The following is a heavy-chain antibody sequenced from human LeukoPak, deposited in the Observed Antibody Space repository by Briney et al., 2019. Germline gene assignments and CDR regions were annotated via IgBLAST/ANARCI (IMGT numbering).Heavy chain of an antibody. V-gene: IGHV3-23*01. CDR3: AFDFGHCGGINCRS. CDR1: GFTYSSYP. J-gene: IGHJ4*02. Sequence: GGSLRLSCAASGFTYSSYPMTGVRQAPGKGLEWVSAIRPSDDSTFYADSVKGRFTISRDNAKSSLYLQMNSLRAEDTAVYYCAFDFGHCGGINCRSRGQGTLVTVSS. CDR2: IRPSDDST. D-gene: IGHD2-21*01.